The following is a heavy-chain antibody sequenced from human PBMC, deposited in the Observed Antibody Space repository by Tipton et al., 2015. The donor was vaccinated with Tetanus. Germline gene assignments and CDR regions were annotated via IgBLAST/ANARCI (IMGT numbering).Heavy chain of an antibody. J-gene: IGHJ3*01. CDR3: ATEGRIPV. Sequence: SLRLSCAASGLSFNNAWLNWVRQAPGKGLDWVGRIKRKTDGETTDYAAHVKGRFSISRDDSRDTLYLQMSSLKTEDTAVYYCATEGRIPVWGQGAMVTVSS. CDR2: IKRKTDGETT. D-gene: IGHD2-21*01. CDR1: GLSFNNAW. V-gene: IGHV3-15*01.